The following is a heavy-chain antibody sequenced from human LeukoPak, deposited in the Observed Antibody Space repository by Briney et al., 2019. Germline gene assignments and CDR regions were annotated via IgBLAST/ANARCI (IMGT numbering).Heavy chain of an antibody. CDR1: GYTSTSYG. D-gene: IGHD3-9*01. CDR2: ISAYNGNT. V-gene: IGHV1-18*01. CDR3: ARTVYDILTGYYTHFDY. Sequence: ASVKVSREASGYTSTSYGISWVRQAPGQGLEWMGWISAYNGNTNYAQKLQGRVTMTTDTSTSTAYMELRSLRSDDTAVYYCARTVYDILTGYYTHFDYWGQGTLVTVSS. J-gene: IGHJ4*02.